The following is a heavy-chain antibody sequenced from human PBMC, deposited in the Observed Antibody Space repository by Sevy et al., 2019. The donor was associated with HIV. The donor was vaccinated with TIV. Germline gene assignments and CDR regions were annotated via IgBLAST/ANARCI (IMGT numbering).Heavy chain of an antibody. J-gene: IGHJ4*02. CDR3: AKGIGYSGYEADY. V-gene: IGHV3-23*01. CDR2: IRGIGIST. Sequence: GGSLRLSCAASGFTFSSYAMSWVRQAPGKGLEWVSAIRGIGISTYYADSVKGRFTMSRDNSENTLYLQMNNLRAEVTAVFYCAKGIGYSGYEADYWGQGTLVTVSS. CDR1: GFTFSSYA. D-gene: IGHD5-12*01.